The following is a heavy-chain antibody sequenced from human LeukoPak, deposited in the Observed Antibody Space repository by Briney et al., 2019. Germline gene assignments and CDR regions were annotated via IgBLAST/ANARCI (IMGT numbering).Heavy chain of an antibody. Sequence: GGSLRLSCAASGFTFSNYWMSWVRQAPGKGVEWLADINQDGSEMDYVASVKGRFTISRDNGKNSLYLQINSLRADDTAVYYCARDMAAAGSSWFDPWGQGTLVTVYS. J-gene: IGHJ5*02. CDR3: ARDMAAAGSSWFDP. CDR2: INQDGSEM. D-gene: IGHD6-13*01. V-gene: IGHV3-7*01. CDR1: GFTFSNYW.